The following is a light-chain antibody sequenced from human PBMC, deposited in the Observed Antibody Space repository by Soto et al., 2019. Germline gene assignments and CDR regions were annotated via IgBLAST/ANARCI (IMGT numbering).Light chain of an antibody. Sequence: EILMTQSPATLSGSPWERATLSCGASQSVSSKLAWFNHKPGHAPSPLIYGASTRATGIPARFSGSGSGTAFTLPISRLEHDGFAVYYCQQYGSLPETFGQGTKVDIK. CDR3: QQYGSLPET. CDR2: GAS. V-gene: IGKV3-15*01. CDR1: QSVSSK. J-gene: IGKJ1*01.